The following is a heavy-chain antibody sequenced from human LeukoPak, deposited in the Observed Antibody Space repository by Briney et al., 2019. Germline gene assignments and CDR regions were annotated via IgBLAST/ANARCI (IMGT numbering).Heavy chain of an antibody. Sequence: SETLSLTCTVSGGSISSYYWSWVRQPPGEGLEWIGYIYYSGSTNYNPSLKSRVTISVDTSKNQFSLKLSSVTAADTAVYYCARSAIEQGYYYDSSGYFWYWGQETLVTVSS. CDR2: IYYSGST. CDR3: ARSAIEQGYYYDSSGYFWY. J-gene: IGHJ4*02. D-gene: IGHD3-22*01. V-gene: IGHV4-59*01. CDR1: GGSISSYY.